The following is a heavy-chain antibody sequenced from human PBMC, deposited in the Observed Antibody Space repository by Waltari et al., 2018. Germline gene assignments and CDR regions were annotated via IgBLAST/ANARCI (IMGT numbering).Heavy chain of an antibody. J-gene: IGHJ5*02. V-gene: IGHV1-18*01. CDR3: ARSGNAWNGKFDL. D-gene: IGHD1-1*01. CDR2: VRAYMGSK. CDR1: GYTFSDTG. Sequence: VQLVQSGGEVKKPGASVKVSCKASGYTFSDTGTAWVRQAPGQGLEGMGWVRAYMGSKRYGHNFSGRLTMTTDTATSIAYMELMSLTSDDTAVYYCARSGNAWNGKFDLWGQGTLVTVSS.